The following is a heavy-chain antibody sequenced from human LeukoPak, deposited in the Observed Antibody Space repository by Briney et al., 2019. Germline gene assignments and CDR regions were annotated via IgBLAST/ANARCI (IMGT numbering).Heavy chain of an antibody. Sequence: GGSLRLSCAASGFTFSNVWMTWVRQAPGKGLEWVGHIKNKADGGTTDYAAPVKGRFTISRDDSKNTMYLQMNSLKTEDTAVYYCSTDAPFTAGGAIVYWGQGTLVTVSS. CDR3: STDAPFTAGGAIVY. CDR2: IKNKADGGTT. CDR1: GFTFSNVW. D-gene: IGHD3-16*02. V-gene: IGHV3-15*01. J-gene: IGHJ4*02.